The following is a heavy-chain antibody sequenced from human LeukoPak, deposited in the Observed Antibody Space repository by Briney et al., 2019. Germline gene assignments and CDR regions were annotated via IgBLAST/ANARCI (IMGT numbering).Heavy chain of an antibody. J-gene: IGHJ4*02. CDR3: ARDLRSFGPDEELQGY. CDR2: ISSSSSTI. Sequence: PGGSLRLSCAASGFTFSSYSMNWVRQAPGKGLEWVSYISSSSSTIYYADSVKGRFTISRDNAKNSLYLQMNSLRAEDTAVYYCARDLRSFGPDEELQGYWGQGTLVTVSS. V-gene: IGHV3-48*01. CDR1: GFTFSSYS. D-gene: IGHD1-26*01.